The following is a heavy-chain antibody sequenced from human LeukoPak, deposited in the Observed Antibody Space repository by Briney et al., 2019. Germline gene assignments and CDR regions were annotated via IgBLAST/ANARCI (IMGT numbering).Heavy chain of an antibody. D-gene: IGHD7-27*01. V-gene: IGHV3-23*01. Sequence: GGSLRLSCAASGFTFSSYSMNWVRQAPGKGLEWVSAISGSGGSTYYADSVKGRFTISRDNSKNTLYLQMNSLRAEDTAVYYCAKKAGDPNDAFDIWGQGTMVTVSS. J-gene: IGHJ3*02. CDR2: ISGSGGST. CDR3: AKKAGDPNDAFDI. CDR1: GFTFSSYS.